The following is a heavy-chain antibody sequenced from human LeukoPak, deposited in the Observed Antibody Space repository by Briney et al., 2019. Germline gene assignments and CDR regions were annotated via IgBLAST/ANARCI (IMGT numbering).Heavy chain of an antibody. Sequence: PGGSLRLSCAASGFTFHDYAMHWVRQAPGKGLEWVSLISGDGTTTYYADSVKGRFTIHRDNSKNSLYLQMNSLGTEDTALYYCAKDNEYYDSSGYYIRGNWFDPWGQGTLVTVSS. V-gene: IGHV3-43*02. CDR2: ISGDGTTT. D-gene: IGHD3-22*01. J-gene: IGHJ5*02. CDR3: AKDNEYYDSSGYYIRGNWFDP. CDR1: GFTFHDYA.